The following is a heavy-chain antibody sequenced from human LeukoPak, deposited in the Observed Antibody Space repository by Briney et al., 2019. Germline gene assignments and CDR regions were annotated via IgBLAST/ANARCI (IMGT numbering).Heavy chain of an antibody. CDR2: LSSGGGST. J-gene: IGHJ4*02. CDR3: AKLSPGASGY. CDR1: GFTFSSSA. Sequence: GGSLRLSCAASGFTFSSSAMTWVRQPPGKGLEWVSFLSSGGGSTYYADSVKGRFIISRDNSEHTLYLQMNSLRAEDTAVYYCAKLSPGASGYWGPGTLVTVSS. V-gene: IGHV3-23*01. D-gene: IGHD2-2*01.